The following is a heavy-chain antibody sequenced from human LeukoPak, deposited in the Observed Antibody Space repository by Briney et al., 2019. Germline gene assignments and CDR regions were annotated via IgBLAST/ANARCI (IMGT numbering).Heavy chain of an antibody. CDR2: ISISGDNT. D-gene: IGHD2-15*01. J-gene: IGHJ4*02. Sequence: PGGSLRLSCAASGFTFSSYAMSWVRQAPGKGLAWVSAISISGDNTYYADSVKGRFTISRDNSKNTVYLQMNSLRVEDSAMYYCARGYCSGGSCYKTYSGQGTLVTVS. CDR1: GFTFSSYA. CDR3: ARGYCSGGSCYKTY. V-gene: IGHV3-23*01.